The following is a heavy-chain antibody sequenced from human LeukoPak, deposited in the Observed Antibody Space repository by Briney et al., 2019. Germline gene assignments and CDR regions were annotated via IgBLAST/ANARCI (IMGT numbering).Heavy chain of an antibody. V-gene: IGHV3-23*01. Sequence: PGGSLRLSCAASGFTFSGYAMSWVRQAPGKGLAWVSTISGSGGSTYFADSVKGRFTISRDNSKNTLFLQMNSLRAEDTAVYYCAKRRAAGGPYYFDYWGQGTLVTVSS. D-gene: IGHD6-13*01. J-gene: IGHJ4*02. CDR3: AKRRAAGGPYYFDY. CDR1: GFTFSGYA. CDR2: ISGSGGST.